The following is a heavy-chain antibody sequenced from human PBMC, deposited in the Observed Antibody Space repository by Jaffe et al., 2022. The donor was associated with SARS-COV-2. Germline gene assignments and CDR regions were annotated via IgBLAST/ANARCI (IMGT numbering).Heavy chain of an antibody. CDR2: INHSGST. CDR3: ARESVYYYGSGPAEGYYMDV. V-gene: IGHV4-34*01. J-gene: IGHJ6*03. Sequence: QVQLQQWGAGLLKPSETLSLTCAVYGGSFSGYYWSWIRQPPGKGLEWIGEINHSGSTNYNPSLKSRVTISVDTSKNQFSLKLSSVTAADTAVYYCARESVYYYGSGPAEGYYMDVWGKGTTVTVSS. CDR1: GGSFSGYY. D-gene: IGHD3-10*01.